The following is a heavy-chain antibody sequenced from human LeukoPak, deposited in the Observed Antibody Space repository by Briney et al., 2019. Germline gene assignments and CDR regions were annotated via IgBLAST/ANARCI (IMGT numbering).Heavy chain of an antibody. V-gene: IGHV4-4*07. J-gene: IGHJ4*02. D-gene: IGHD1-26*01. CDR2: IYTSGST. CDR3: ARDRSGGYYDYFDY. CDR1: GGSISSYY. Sequence: SETLSLTCTVSGGSISSYYWSWIRQPAGRGLEWIGRIYTSGSTNYNPSLKSRVTMSVDTSKNQFSLKLSSVTAADTAVYYCARDRSGGYYDYFDYWGQGTLVTVSS.